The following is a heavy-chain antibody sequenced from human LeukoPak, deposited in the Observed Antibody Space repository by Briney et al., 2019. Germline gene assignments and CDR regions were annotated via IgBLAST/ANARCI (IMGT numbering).Heavy chain of an antibody. J-gene: IGHJ5*02. D-gene: IGHD3-22*01. CDR1: GFNFSNYW. Sequence: GGSLRLSCAASGFNFSNYWIHWVRQAPGKGLVWVSRINSDGSRTSYADSVKGRFTISRDNAKNTAYLQMNSLRVEDTAVYYCTRSHLLIDWFDPWGQGTLVTVSS. CDR3: TRSHLLIDWFDP. V-gene: IGHV3-74*01. CDR2: INSDGSRT.